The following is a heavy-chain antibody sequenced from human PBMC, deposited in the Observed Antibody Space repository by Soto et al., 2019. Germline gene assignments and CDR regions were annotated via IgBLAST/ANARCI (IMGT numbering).Heavy chain of an antibody. J-gene: IGHJ4*02. CDR2: IFYTGST. Sequence: SETLSLTCTVSGGSISSSSWNWIRQAPGKRLEWIGCIFYTGSTNFNPSLKSRVTMSADTSKNQFSLKLNSVTAADTAVYYCARMNYYDTSGYPFDYWGQGMMVTVSS. CDR3: ARMNYYDTSGYPFDY. D-gene: IGHD3-22*01. V-gene: IGHV4-59*01. CDR1: GGSISSSS.